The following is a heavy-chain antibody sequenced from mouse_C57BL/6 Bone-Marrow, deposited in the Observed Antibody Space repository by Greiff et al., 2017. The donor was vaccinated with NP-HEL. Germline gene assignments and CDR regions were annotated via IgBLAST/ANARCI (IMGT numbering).Heavy chain of an antibody. D-gene: IGHD3-2*02. Sequence: SGTVLVRPGASVKMSCKTSGYTFTSYWMHWVKQRPGQGLEWIGAIYPGNSDTSYNQKFKGKAKLTAVTSASTAYMQLSSLTNEYSAVYYCTRRQRRLRKWYAYWGQGTLVTVSA. J-gene: IGHJ3*01. CDR2: IYPGNSDT. CDR1: GYTFTSYW. V-gene: IGHV1-5*01. CDR3: TRRQRRLRKWYAY.